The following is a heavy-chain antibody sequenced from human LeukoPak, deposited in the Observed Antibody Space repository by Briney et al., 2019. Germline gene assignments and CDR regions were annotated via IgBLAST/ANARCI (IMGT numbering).Heavy chain of an antibody. CDR3: ATPEAFDI. CDR1: GGSISSGRYY. V-gene: IGHV4-39*01. CDR2: IYYSGST. D-gene: IGHD1-14*01. Sequence: PSQTLSLTCFVSGGSISSGRYYWGWLRQPPGKGLEWIGSIYYSGSTYHNPSLKSRVPRSVDTSKSQFSLKLSSVTAADTAVYYCATPEAFDIWGQGTMVTVSS. J-gene: IGHJ3*02.